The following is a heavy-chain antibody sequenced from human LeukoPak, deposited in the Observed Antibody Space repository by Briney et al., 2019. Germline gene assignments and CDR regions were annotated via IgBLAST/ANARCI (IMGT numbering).Heavy chain of an antibody. CDR3: STYLTI. Sequence: PGGSLSPSCVVSEFAFSDAWMAWFPPAPGKGLEWVGRRTSKGDGGTTDYASPVEGRFTISRDDSKATLYLHMNSLKTEDTAVYYCSTYLTIRGQGSLVTVSS. CDR1: EFAFSDAW. V-gene: IGHV3-15*01. J-gene: IGHJ1*01. CDR2: RTSKGDGGTT.